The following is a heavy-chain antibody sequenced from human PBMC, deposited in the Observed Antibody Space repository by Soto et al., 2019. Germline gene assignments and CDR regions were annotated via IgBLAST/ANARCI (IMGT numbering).Heavy chain of an antibody. V-gene: IGHV3-30*03. Sequence: QVQLVESGGGVVQPGRSLRLSCAASGFTFNSYGMHWVRQGPGNGLEWVAFISYDSTKTYYADSVKGRFTISRDNSNSALYVQMNSLTGXXXXXXXXXXXXXXWSDFHYXXXDVWGQXT. CDR3: XXXXXXWSDFHYXXXDV. D-gene: IGHD2-8*02. CDR2: ISYDSTKT. J-gene: IGHJ6*01. CDR1: GFTFNSYG.